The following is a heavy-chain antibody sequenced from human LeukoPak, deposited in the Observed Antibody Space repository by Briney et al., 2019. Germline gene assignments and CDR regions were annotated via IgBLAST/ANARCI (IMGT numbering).Heavy chain of an antibody. V-gene: IGHV4-59*01. CDR2: IYYSGST. J-gene: IGHJ4*02. D-gene: IGHD5-18*01. Sequence: SETLSHTCTVSGGSISSYYWSWIRQPPGKGLEWIGYIYYSGSTNYNPSLKSRVTLSVDTSKNQFSLKLSSVTAADTAVYYCARGGGSGYSYGWGQGTLVTVSS. CDR3: ARGGGSGYSYG. CDR1: GGSISSYY.